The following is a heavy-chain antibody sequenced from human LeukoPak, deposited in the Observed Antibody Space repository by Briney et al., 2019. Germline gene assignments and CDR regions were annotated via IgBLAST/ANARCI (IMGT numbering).Heavy chain of an antibody. CDR2: INHSGST. D-gene: IGHD6-6*01. V-gene: IGHV4-34*01. J-gene: IGHJ4*02. CDR3: ARGLEARPFDY. CDR1: GGSFSGYY. Sequence: SETLSLTCAVYGGSFSGYYWSWIRQPPGKGLEWIGEINHSGSTNYNPSLKSRVTISVDTSKNQFSLKLSSVTAADTAVYYCARGLEARPFDYWGQGTLVTVST.